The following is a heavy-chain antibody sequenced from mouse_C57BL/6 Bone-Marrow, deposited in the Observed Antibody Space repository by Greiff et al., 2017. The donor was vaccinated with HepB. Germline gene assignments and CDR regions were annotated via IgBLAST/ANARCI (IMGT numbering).Heavy chain of an antibody. J-gene: IGHJ2*01. V-gene: IGHV5-16*01. CDR2: INYDGSST. CDR1: GFTFSDYY. CDR3: ARDLYYFDD. Sequence: DVKLVESEGGLVQPGSSMKLSCTASGFTFSDYYMAWVRQVPEKGLEWVANINYDGSSTYYLDSLKSRFIISRDNAKNILYLQMSSLKSEDTATYYCARDLYYFDDWGQGTTLTVSS.